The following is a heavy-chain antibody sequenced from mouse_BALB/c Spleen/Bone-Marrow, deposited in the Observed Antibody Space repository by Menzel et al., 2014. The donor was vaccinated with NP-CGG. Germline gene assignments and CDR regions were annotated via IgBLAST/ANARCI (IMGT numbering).Heavy chain of an antibody. Sequence: QVQLQQSGAELVKPGASMKMSCKASGYTFTSYNLHWIKQTPGQGLEWIGAIYPGNGDTSYNQRFKGKAILTTDKSSNTAYMQLSSLTSEDSAVYYCAREGRSHLDHWGQGSTLTVSS. J-gene: IGHJ2*01. CDR2: IYPGNGDT. CDR1: GYTFTSYN. CDR3: AREGRSHLDH. V-gene: IGHV1-12*01.